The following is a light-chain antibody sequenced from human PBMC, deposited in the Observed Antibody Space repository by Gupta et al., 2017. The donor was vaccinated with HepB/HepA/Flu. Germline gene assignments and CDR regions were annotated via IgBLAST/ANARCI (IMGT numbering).Light chain of an antibody. CDR3: CSYAGSSTSPYWG. V-gene: IGLV2-23*02. Sequence: QSALTQPASVSGSPGQSLTISCTGTSSDVGSYNFVSWYQQHPGKAPKLMIYEVSKRPSGVSNRFSGSKSGNTASLTISGLQAEDEADYYCCSYAGSSTSPYWGFGGGTKLTVL. CDR2: EVS. CDR1: SSDVGSYNF. J-gene: IGLJ3*02.